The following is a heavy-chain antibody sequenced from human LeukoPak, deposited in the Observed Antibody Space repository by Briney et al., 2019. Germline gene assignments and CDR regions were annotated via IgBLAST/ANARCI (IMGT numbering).Heavy chain of an antibody. CDR2: ISAYNGNT. J-gene: IGHJ4*02. V-gene: IGHV1-18*01. D-gene: IGHD2-15*01. CDR1: GYTFTSYG. Sequence: GASVKVSCKASGYTFTSYGIIWVRQAPGQGLEWVGWISAYNGNTNYAQKLQGRVTMTTDTSTSTAYMELRSLRSDDTAVYYCARDPLHCSGGSCYYEYWGQGTLVTVSS. CDR3: ARDPLHCSGGSCYYEY.